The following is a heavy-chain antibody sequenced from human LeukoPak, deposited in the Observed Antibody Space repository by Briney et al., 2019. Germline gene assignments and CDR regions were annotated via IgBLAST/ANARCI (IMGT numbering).Heavy chain of an antibody. Sequence: GGSLRLSCAASGFTFSSYWMSWVRQAPGKGLEWVANIKQDGSEKYYVDSVKGRFTISRDNAKNSLYLQMNSLRAEDTAVYYCARGRPSYCSSTSCFFCYMDVWGKGTTVTVSS. V-gene: IGHV3-7*01. D-gene: IGHD2-2*01. CDR2: IKQDGSEK. CDR3: ARGRPSYCSSTSCFFCYMDV. J-gene: IGHJ6*03. CDR1: GFTFSSYW.